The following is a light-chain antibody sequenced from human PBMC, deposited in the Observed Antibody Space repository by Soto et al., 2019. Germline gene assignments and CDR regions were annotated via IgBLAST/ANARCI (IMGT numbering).Light chain of an antibody. CDR1: SSNIGSNT. CDR2: NSS. V-gene: IGLV1-44*01. CDR3: SAWDDSLHGPV. Sequence: QSVLTQPPSASGTPGQRVTISCSGSSSNIGSNTVNWYQQLPGTAPKLRIYNSSQRPSGVPDRFSGSKSGTSASLAISGLQSEDEADYYCSAWDDSLHGPVFGGGTKLTVL. J-gene: IGLJ3*02.